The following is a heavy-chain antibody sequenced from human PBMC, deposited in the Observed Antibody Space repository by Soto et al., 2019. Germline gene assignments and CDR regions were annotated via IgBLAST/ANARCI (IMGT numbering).Heavy chain of an antibody. D-gene: IGHD3-22*01. J-gene: IGHJ1*01. CDR3: GKWHTYYYYCGGFSGFGC. CDR2: MSGGGETT. V-gene: IGHV3-23*01. CDR1: GLTFSSYA. Sequence: EVQVLESGGGLVQPGGSLRLSCEASGLTFSSYAMTWVRQAPGKGLEWVSAMSGGGETTYYADSVKGRFTISRDNSRNTLYLRMNSLSAVFTPTYYCGKWHTYYYYCGGFSGFGCWGRGALVTVSS.